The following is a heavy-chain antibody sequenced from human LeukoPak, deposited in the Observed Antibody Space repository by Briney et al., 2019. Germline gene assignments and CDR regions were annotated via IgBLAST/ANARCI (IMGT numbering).Heavy chain of an antibody. J-gene: IGHJ4*02. Sequence: GGSLRLSCAASGFTFSSYSMNWVRQAPGKGLEWVSYISSSSTIYYADSVKGRFTISRDNAKNSLYLQMNSLRAEDTAVYYCARVSLGLAVAGTSVDYWGQGTLVTVSS. CDR2: ISSSSTI. D-gene: IGHD6-19*01. V-gene: IGHV3-48*04. CDR1: GFTFSSYS. CDR3: ARVSLGLAVAGTSVDY.